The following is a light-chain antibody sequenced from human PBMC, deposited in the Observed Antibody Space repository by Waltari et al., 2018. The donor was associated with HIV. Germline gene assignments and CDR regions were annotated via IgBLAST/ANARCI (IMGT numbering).Light chain of an antibody. CDR3: QQYGRSPFT. J-gene: IGKJ4*01. V-gene: IGKV3-20*01. Sequence: EIVLTQSPGTLSLSPGERATLSCRASQGVTSSYLGWYQQKPGQAPRLHIYGASSRATGTPDRFSGSGSGTDFTLTISRLEPEDFAVYYCQQYGRSPFTFGGGTKVEIK. CDR1: QGVTSSY. CDR2: GAS.